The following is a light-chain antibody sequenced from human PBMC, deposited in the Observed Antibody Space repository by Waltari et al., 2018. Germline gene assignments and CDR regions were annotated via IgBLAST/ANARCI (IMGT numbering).Light chain of an antibody. CDR2: KND. Sequence: QSVLTQPPSASGTPGQRVTMSCSGSNSNIGINSVYWYQQLPGTAPKLLIYKNDLRPSGVPDRISGSKSGTSASLAISGLRSEDEADYYCSSWDDSLSGVVLGGGTKLTVL. CDR1: NSNIGINS. CDR3: SSWDDSLSGVV. V-gene: IGLV1-47*01. J-gene: IGLJ2*01.